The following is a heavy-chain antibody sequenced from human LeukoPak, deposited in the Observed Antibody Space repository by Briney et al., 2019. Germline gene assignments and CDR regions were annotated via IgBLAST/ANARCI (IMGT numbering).Heavy chain of an antibody. CDR2: INPNSGGT. V-gene: IGHV1-2*02. CDR3: ARDLQWPDAFDI. D-gene: IGHD6-19*01. Sequence: ASVKVSCKASGYTFTGYYMHWGRQPPGQGLEWMGWINPNSGGTNYAQKFQGRVTMTRDTSISTAYMELSRLRSDDTAVYYCARDLQWPDAFDIWGQGTMVTVSS. CDR1: GYTFTGYY. J-gene: IGHJ3*02.